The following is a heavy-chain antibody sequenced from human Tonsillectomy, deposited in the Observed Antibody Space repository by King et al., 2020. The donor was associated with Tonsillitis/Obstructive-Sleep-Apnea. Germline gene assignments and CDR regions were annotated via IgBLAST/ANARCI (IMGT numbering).Heavy chain of an antibody. J-gene: IGHJ4*02. V-gene: IGHV1-46*01. D-gene: IGHD6-13*01. Sequence: VQQVESGAEVKKPGASVTVSCTASGYTFSSYYMHWVRQAPGQGLEWMGIINSSGGSTIYAQKFQGRVTMTRDTSTSTVYMDLSSLRAEDTALYYCARGTADGPSFDYWGQGTLVTVSS. CDR2: INSSGGST. CDR3: ARGTADGPSFDY. CDR1: GYTFSSYY.